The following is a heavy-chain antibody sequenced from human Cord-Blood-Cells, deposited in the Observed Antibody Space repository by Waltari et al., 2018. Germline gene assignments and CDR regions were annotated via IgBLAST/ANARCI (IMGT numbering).Heavy chain of an antibody. Sequence: QVQLQESGPGLVKNSETLSLTCTVAGCSISSYYWSWIRQAPGKGLEWIGYIYYSGSTNYNPSLKSRVTISVDTSKNQFSLKLSSVTAADTAVYYCARGRYYYDSSGLFDYWGQGTLVTVSS. CDR1: GCSISSYY. D-gene: IGHD3-22*01. J-gene: IGHJ4*02. V-gene: IGHV4-59*01. CDR3: ARGRYYYDSSGLFDY. CDR2: IYYSGST.